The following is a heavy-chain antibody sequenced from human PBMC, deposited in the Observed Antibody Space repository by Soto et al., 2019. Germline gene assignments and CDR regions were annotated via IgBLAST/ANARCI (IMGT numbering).Heavy chain of an antibody. D-gene: IGHD2-2*01. Sequence: QVQLVQSGAEVKKPGASVKVSCKASGYTFTSYGISWVRQAPGQGLEWMGWISAYNGNTNYAQKLQGRVTMTTDTSTSXXYXEXXSLRSDDTAVYYCARGGLGYCSSTSCFPSYNWFDPWGQGTLVTVSS. J-gene: IGHJ5*02. CDR2: ISAYNGNT. CDR1: GYTFTSYG. CDR3: ARGGLGYCSSTSCFPSYNWFDP. V-gene: IGHV1-18*01.